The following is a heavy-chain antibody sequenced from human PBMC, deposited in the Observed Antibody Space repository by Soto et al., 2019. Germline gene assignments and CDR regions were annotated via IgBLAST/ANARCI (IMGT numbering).Heavy chain of an antibody. J-gene: IGHJ3*02. CDR2: IDPSDSQT. Sequence: PGESLKISCKGSGYSFAGYWITWVRQKPGKGLEWMGRIDPSDSQTYYSPSFRGHVTISATKSITTVFLQWSSLRASDTAMYYCARVTSYYYDSSGYYGGAFDIWGQGTMVTVSS. V-gene: IGHV5-10-1*01. CDR1: GYSFAGYW. D-gene: IGHD3-22*01. CDR3: ARVTSYYYDSSGYYGGAFDI.